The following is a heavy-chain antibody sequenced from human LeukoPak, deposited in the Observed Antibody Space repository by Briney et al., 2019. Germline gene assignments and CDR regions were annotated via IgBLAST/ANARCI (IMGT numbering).Heavy chain of an antibody. D-gene: IGHD6-19*01. CDR2: IYYSGST. Sequence: SETLSLTCTVSGGTIGSYYWSWIRQPPGKGLEWIGYIYYSGSTNYNPSLKSRVTISVDTSKNQFSLKLSSVTAVDTAVYYCAREYVAVAGNWFDPWGQGTLVTVSS. J-gene: IGHJ5*02. CDR3: AREYVAVAGNWFDP. V-gene: IGHV4-59*01. CDR1: GGTIGSYY.